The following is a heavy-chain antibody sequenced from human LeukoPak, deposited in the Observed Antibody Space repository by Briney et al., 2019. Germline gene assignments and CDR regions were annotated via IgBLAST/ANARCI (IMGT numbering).Heavy chain of an antibody. CDR2: ISPGDSGI. J-gene: IGHJ5*02. CDR1: GYSFTNFW. CDR3: AAGGASAP. V-gene: IGHV5-51*01. D-gene: IGHD3-16*01. Sequence: GESLKISCKGSGYSFTNFWIGWVRQMPGKGLEWMGVISPGDSGIRYSPSFQGQVTISVDKSISTAYLQWSSLKASDSAMYYCAAGGASAPWGQGTPVTVSS.